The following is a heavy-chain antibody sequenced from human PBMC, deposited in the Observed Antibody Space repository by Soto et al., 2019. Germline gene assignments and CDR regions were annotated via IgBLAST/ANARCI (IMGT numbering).Heavy chain of an antibody. D-gene: IGHD4-17*01. CDR2: ISYDGSNK. J-gene: IGHJ3*02. Sequence: GGSLRLSCAASGFTFSSYAMHWVRQAPGKGLEWVAVISYDGSNKYYADSVKGRFTISRDNSKNTLYLQMNSLRAEDTAVYYCARDLGYGGKSKDAFDIWGQGTMVTVSS. CDR1: GFTFSSYA. V-gene: IGHV3-30-3*01. CDR3: ARDLGYGGKSKDAFDI.